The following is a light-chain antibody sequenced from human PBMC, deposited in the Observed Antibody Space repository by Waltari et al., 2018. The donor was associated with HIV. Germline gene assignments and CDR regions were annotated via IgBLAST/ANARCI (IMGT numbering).Light chain of an antibody. CDR3: QQYNNWPPGT. CDR1: QSVSSK. Sequence: EIVMTQSPATLSVSPGERAPHSCRASQSVSSKLAWYQQKPGQAPRLLIYDASNRATGIPARFSGSGSGTYFTLNISSLQSEDVAVYYGQQYNNWPPGTFGQGAKLEIK. V-gene: IGKV3-15*01. J-gene: IGKJ2*01. CDR2: DAS.